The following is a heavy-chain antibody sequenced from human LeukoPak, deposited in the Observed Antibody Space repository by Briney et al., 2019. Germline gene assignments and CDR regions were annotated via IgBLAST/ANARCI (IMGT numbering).Heavy chain of an antibody. J-gene: IGHJ4*02. D-gene: IGHD3-16*01. CDR3: AKDPSGGASLIPFDY. CDR1: GVTFRDYY. Sequence: PGGSLRLSCAASGVTFRDYYMAWIRQAPGKGLEWLSYISSSGGVIYYADFVKGRFTISRDNAKNSLYLQMNSLSAEDTAVYYCAKDPSGGASLIPFDYWGQGTLVTVSS. CDR2: ISSSGGVI. V-gene: IGHV3-11*01.